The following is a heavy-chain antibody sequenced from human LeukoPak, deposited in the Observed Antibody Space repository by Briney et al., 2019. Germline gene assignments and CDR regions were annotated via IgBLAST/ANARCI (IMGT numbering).Heavy chain of an antibody. CDR2: MNPNSGNT. Sequence: ASVKVSCKASGYTFTSYDINWVRQATGQGLEWMGWMNPNSGNTGYAQKFQGRVTMTRNTSISTAYMELSSLTPEDSAVYYCAADSTPMVRGFLIAFAYWGQGAQVTVSS. J-gene: IGHJ4*02. D-gene: IGHD3-10*01. V-gene: IGHV1-8*01. CDR1: GYTFTSYD. CDR3: AADSTPMVRGFLIAFAY.